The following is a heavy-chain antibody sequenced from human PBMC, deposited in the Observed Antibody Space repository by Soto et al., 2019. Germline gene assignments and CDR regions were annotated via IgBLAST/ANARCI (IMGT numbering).Heavy chain of an antibody. J-gene: IGHJ5*01. V-gene: IGHV1-18*01. CDR2: ISISTDYS. CDR1: GYAFTNYG. CDR3: AKNTSSWFDS. Sequence: QVQLVQSGAELKKPGASVKVSCKTSGYAFTNYGISWVRQAPGQGLEWMGWISISTDYSHSAQKRQGRVFMTTDTSTRTAFMELRNLRSDDTAVYYCAKNTSSWFDSWGQGTLVTVSS. D-gene: IGHD2-2*01.